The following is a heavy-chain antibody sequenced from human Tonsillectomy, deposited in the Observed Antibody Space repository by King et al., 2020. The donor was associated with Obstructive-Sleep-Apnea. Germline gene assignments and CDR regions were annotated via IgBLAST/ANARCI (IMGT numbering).Heavy chain of an antibody. Sequence: VQLVESGGGLVQPGGSLRLSCAASGFTVSSNYMNWVRQAPGKGLEWVSVIYSGGSTYYADSVKGRFTIPRDNSKNTLYLQMNSLRAEDTAVYYCARARYSGYDRDAFDIWGQGTMVTVSS. CDR2: IYSGGST. D-gene: IGHD5-12*01. CDR3: ARARYSGYDRDAFDI. CDR1: GFTVSSNY. J-gene: IGHJ3*02. V-gene: IGHV3-66*01.